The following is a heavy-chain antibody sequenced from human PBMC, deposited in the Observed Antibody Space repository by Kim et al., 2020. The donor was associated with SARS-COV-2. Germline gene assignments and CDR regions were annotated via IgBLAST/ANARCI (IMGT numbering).Heavy chain of an antibody. V-gene: IGHV5-10-1*01. J-gene: IGHJ6*02. D-gene: IGHD3-9*01. Sequence: NYSPSFQGHVTISADKSISTAYLQWSSLKASDTAMYYCARHDKSQTGMDVWGQGTTVTVSS. CDR3: ARHDKSQTGMDV.